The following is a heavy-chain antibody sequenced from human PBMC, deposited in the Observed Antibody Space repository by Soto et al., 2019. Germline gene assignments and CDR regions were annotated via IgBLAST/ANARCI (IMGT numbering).Heavy chain of an antibody. Sequence: GGSLRLCCAASGFTFSSYAMSWVRQAPGKGLEWVSAISGSGGSTYYADSVKGRFTISRDNSKNTLYLQMNSLRAEDTAVYYCTKANRYCSGANCFTFDYWGLGTLVTVSS. CDR2: ISGSGGST. CDR1: GFTFSSYA. D-gene: IGHD2-15*01. CDR3: TKANRYCSGANCFTFDY. V-gene: IGHV3-23*01. J-gene: IGHJ4*02.